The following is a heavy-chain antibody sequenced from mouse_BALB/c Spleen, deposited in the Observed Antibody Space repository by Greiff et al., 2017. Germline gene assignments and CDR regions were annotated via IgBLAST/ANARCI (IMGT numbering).Heavy chain of an antibody. Sequence: EVQLVESGGGLVQPGGSMKLSCVASGFTFSNYWMNWVRQSPEKGLEWVAEIRLKSNNYATHYAESVKGRFTISRDDSKSSVYLQMNNLRAEDTGIYYCTREQVRGYFDVWGAGTTVTVSS. V-gene: IGHV6-6*02. D-gene: IGHD2-14*01. CDR1: GFTFSNYW. CDR2: IRLKSNNYAT. J-gene: IGHJ1*01. CDR3: TREQVRGYFDV.